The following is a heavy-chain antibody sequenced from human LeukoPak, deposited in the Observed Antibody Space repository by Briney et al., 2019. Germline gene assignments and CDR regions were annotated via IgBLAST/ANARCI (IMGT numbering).Heavy chain of an antibody. CDR3: ARVRDYYDSSGYYYAGDAFDI. CDR1: GYTFTSYA. CDR2: INTNTGNP. D-gene: IGHD3-22*01. J-gene: IGHJ3*02. Sequence: ASVKVSCKASGYTFTSYAMNWVRQAPGQGLEWMGWINTNTGNPTYAQGFTGRFVFSLDTSVSTAYLQISSLKAEDTAVYYCARVRDYYDSSGYYYAGDAFDIWGQGTMVTVSS. V-gene: IGHV7-4-1*02.